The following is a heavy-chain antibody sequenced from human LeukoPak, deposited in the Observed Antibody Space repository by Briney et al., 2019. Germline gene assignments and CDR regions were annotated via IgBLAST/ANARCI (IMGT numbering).Heavy chain of an antibody. J-gene: IGHJ4*02. CDR2: VYYSGST. D-gene: IGHD5-24*01. CDR3: ARERRDGYKVYFDY. CDR1: GGPISSYY. Sequence: SETLSLTCTVSGGPISSYYWSWIRQPPGKGLEWIGYVYYSGSTNYNPSLKSRATISVDTSKNQFSLRLSSVTAADTAVYYCARERRDGYKVYFDYWGQGTLVTVSS. V-gene: IGHV4-59*01.